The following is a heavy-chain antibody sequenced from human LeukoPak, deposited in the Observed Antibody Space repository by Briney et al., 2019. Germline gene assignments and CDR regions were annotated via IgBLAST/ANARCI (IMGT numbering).Heavy chain of an antibody. V-gene: IGHV1-8*03. J-gene: IGHJ4*02. D-gene: IGHD6-19*01. CDR1: GYTFSGYD. CDR3: ARRSDWASFDY. CDR2: MNPNSANT. Sequence: GASVKVSCKASGYTFSGYDINWVRQATGQGLEWMGWMNPNSANTGYAQKFQGRVTITRNTSISTAYMELSSLRSEDTAVYYCARRSDWASFDYWGQGTLVIVSS.